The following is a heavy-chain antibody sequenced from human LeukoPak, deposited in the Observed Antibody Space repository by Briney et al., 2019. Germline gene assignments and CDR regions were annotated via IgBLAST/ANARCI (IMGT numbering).Heavy chain of an antibody. CDR2: ISGSGGST. CDR3: EKNQLPRRTAIEVAGFDD. V-gene: IGHV3-23*01. D-gene: IGHD6-19*01. Sequence: VGALRHSCVASRFTLSSYAMSWVRPAPGRGLEWVSPISGSGGSTYNAHSVKGGFTLSPEKYKHTLYLQINSLRAERTPVYKCEKNQLPRRTAIEVAGFDDWGQGTMVTVSS. J-gene: IGHJ4*02. CDR1: RFTLSSYA.